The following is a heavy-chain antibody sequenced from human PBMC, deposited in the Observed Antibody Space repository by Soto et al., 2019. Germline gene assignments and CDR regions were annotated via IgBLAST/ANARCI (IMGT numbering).Heavy chain of an antibody. J-gene: IGHJ3*02. D-gene: IGHD3-3*01. CDR3: ARDPAYDFWSGRYAFDI. CDR2: TYYRSKWYN. V-gene: IGHV6-1*01. Sequence: SQTLSLTCAISGDSVSSNSAAWNWIRQSPSRGLEWLGRTYYRSKWYNDYAVSVKSRITINPDTSKNQFSLQLNSVSPEDTAVYYCARDPAYDFWSGRYAFDIWGQVTMVTVSS. CDR1: GDSVSSNSAA.